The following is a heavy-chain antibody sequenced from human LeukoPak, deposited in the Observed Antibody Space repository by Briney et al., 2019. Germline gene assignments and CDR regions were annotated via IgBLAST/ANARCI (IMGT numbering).Heavy chain of an antibody. CDR1: GYSISSGYY. CDR3: ARGYYDSSGYYWNYFDY. D-gene: IGHD3-22*01. V-gene: IGHV4-38-2*01. J-gene: IGHJ4*02. Sequence: PSETLSLTCAVSGYSISSGYYWGWIRQPPGGGLEWSGSIYHSGSIYYNPSLKSRVTISVDTSKNQFSLKLSSVTAADTAVYYCARGYYDSSGYYWNYFDYWGQGTLVTVSS. CDR2: IYHSGSI.